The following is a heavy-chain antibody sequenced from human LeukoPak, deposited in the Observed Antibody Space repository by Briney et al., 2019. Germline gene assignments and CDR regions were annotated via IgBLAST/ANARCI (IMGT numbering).Heavy chain of an antibody. CDR3: ARDPEGIAVAGTHYFDY. D-gene: IGHD6-19*01. J-gene: IGHJ4*02. V-gene: IGHV1-18*01. Sequence: ASVTVSCKASGYTVTSYGISWVRQAPRPGLEWMGWINAYNSNTNYAQQIQGRVTIITDTSTNTAYMEMRSLRSDDAAVYYCARDPEGIAVAGTHYFDYWGQGTPVTVSS. CDR1: GYTVTSYG. CDR2: INAYNSNT.